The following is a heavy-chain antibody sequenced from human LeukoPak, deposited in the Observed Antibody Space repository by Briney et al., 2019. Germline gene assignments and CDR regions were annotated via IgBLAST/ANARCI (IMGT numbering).Heavy chain of an antibody. D-gene: IGHD2-2*01. CDR2: ISAYNGNT. V-gene: IGHV1-18*01. Sequence: GASVTVSCTASGYTFTSYGISWVRQAPGQGLEWMGWISAYNGNTNYAQKLQGGVTMTTDTSTSTAYMELRSLRSDDTAVYYCARDCSSTSCYYGMDVWGQGTTVTVSS. CDR3: ARDCSSTSCYYGMDV. J-gene: IGHJ6*02. CDR1: GYTFTSYG.